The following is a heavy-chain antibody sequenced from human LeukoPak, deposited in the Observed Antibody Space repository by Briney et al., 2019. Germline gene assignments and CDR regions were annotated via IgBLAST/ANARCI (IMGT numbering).Heavy chain of an antibody. CDR2: INHSGST. CDR3: VGGASYTVTTYYFDY. V-gene: IGHV4-34*01. Sequence: PSETLSLTCAVFGGSLSGYYWSWIRQPPGKGLEWIGEINHSGSTNYNPSLKSRVTISVDTSKKQFSLKLSSVTAADTAVYYCVGGASYTVTTYYFDYWGQEPWSPSPQ. J-gene: IGHJ4*01. D-gene: IGHD4-17*01. CDR1: GGSLSGYY.